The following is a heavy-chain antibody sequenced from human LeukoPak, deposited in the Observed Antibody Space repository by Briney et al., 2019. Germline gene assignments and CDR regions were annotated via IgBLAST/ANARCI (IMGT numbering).Heavy chain of an antibody. V-gene: IGHV3-23*01. CDR3: AKNGGVGYY. J-gene: IGHJ4*02. CDR2: ISGSGAGT. Sequence: GGSLRLSCAASGFTFSAYAMSWVRLAPGKGLEWVSGISGSGAGTYYADSVKGRFTISRDNSKNTLYLQMNSLRAEDTAVYYCAKNGGVGYYWGQGTLVTVSS. CDR1: GFTFSAYA. D-gene: IGHD3-3*01.